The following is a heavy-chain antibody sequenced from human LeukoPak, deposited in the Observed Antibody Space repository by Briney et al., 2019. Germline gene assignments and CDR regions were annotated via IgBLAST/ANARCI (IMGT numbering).Heavy chain of an antibody. V-gene: IGHV3-9*01. CDR1: GFTFDDYA. J-gene: IGHJ6*02. CDR2: ISWNSGSI. CDR3: AKDRVTIFGVVPGGVAYGMDV. Sequence: GRSLRLSCAASGFTFDDYAMHWVRQAPGKGLEWVSGISWNSGSIGYADSVKGRFTISRDNAKNSLYLQMNSLRAEDTALYYCAKDRVTIFGVVPGGVAYGMDVWGQGTTATVSS. D-gene: IGHD3-3*01.